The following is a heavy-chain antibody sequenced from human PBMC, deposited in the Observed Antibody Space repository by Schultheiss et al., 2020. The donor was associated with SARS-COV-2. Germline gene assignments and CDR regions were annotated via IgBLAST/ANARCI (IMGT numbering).Heavy chain of an antibody. V-gene: IGHV3-33*06. J-gene: IGHJ4*02. CDR3: AKDGANYYDSSGYSG. Sequence: GGSLRLSCAASGFTFSSYGMHWVRQAPGKGLEWVAVIWYDGSNKYYADSVKGRFTISRDNSKNTLYLQMNSLRAEDTAVYYCAKDGANYYDSSGYSGWGQGTLVTVSS. CDR2: IWYDGSNK. CDR1: GFTFSSYG. D-gene: IGHD3-22*01.